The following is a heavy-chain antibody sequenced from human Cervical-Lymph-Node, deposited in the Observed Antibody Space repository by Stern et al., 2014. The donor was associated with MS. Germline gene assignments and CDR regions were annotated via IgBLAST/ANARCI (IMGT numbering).Heavy chain of an antibody. J-gene: IGHJ4*02. CDR3: AREFSTSAHPFDY. V-gene: IGHV1-69*06. CDR2: IVPIFGTT. CDR1: GDTFKNYA. D-gene: IGHD6-13*01. Sequence: QLVQSGAEVKTPGSSVKVSCKTSGDTFKNYAISWVRQAPGLGLEWMGGIVPIFGTTTCARKFRGRIILTADKSTNTTYMELSSLRSEDTAVYYCAREFSTSAHPFDYWGQGSLLTVSS.